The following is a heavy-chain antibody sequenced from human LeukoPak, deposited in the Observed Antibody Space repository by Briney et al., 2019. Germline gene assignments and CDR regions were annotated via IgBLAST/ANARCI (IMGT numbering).Heavy chain of an antibody. V-gene: IGHV4-28*03. CDR1: GYSITSSSW. D-gene: IGHD6-13*01. CDR2: IYHSGTT. J-gene: IGHJ4*02. CDR3: ARGSSWYGFGY. Sequence: SDTLSLTCAVSGYSITSSSWWGWIRQPPGKGLERIGYIYHSGTTYYNPSLQSRVTMSVDTSKNQFSLKLSSVTAADTAVYYCARGSSWYGFGYWGQGTLVTVSS.